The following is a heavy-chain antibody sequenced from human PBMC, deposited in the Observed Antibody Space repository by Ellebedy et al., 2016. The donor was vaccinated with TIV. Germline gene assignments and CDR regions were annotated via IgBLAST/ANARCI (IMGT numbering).Heavy chain of an antibody. CDR3: ARGLISGYYAGHAFDM. CDR1: GFTFSTHA. CDR2: IPYDGRNK. V-gene: IGHV3-30*04. D-gene: IGHD3-22*01. Sequence: GESLKISCAASGFTFSTHAMNSVRQAPGKGPEWVADIPYDGRNKYYADSVKGRFTISRDNSKNTLYLQMNSLRAEDTAVYYCARGLISGYYAGHAFDMWGQGTMVTVSS. J-gene: IGHJ3*02.